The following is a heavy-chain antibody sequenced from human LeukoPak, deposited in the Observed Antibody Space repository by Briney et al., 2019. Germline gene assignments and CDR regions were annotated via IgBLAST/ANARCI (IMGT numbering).Heavy chain of an antibody. CDR2: INPNSGGT. J-gene: IGHJ4*02. CDR1: GYTFTSYG. D-gene: IGHD5-12*01. V-gene: IGHV1-2*02. Sequence: ASVKVSCKASGYTFTSYGISWVRQAPGQGLEWMGWINPNSGGTNYAQKFQGRVTMTRDTSISTAYMELSRLRSDDTAVYYCARDLSQWLRGLGYWGQGTLVTVSS. CDR3: ARDLSQWLRGLGY.